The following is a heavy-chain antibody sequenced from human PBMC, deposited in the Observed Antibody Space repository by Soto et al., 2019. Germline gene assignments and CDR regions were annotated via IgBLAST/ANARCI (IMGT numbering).Heavy chain of an antibody. Sequence: LQLQESGSGLVKPSQTLSLTCAVSGGSISSGGYSWSWIRQPPGKGLEWIGYIYHSGSTYYNPSLKSRVTISVDRSKNQFSLKLSSVTAADTAVYYCARWWMYAPRFDPWGDGTLVTVSS. J-gene: IGHJ5*02. CDR2: IYHSGST. CDR1: GGSISSGGYS. D-gene: IGHD2-8*01. V-gene: IGHV4-30-2*01. CDR3: ARWWMYAPRFDP.